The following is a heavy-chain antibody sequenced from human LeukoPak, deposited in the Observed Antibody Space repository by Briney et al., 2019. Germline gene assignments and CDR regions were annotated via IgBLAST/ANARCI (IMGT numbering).Heavy chain of an antibody. CDR2: IYYSGST. CDR1: GGSFSGYY. Sequence: SETLSLTCAVYGGSFSGYYWSWIRQPPGKGLEWIGYIYYSGSTNYNPSLKSRVTISVDTSKNQFSLKLSSVTAADTAVYYCASHIAAASQAGWFDPWGQGTLVTVSS. J-gene: IGHJ5*02. D-gene: IGHD6-13*01. V-gene: IGHV4-59*08. CDR3: ASHIAAASQAGWFDP.